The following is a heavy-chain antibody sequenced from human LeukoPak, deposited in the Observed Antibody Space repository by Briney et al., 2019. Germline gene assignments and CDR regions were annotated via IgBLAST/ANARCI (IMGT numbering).Heavy chain of an antibody. J-gene: IGHJ4*02. CDR3: ARGRDYYDSSGYYDSFDY. CDR2: IIPIFGTA. CDR1: GGTSSSYA. D-gene: IGHD3-22*01. Sequence: ASVKVSRKASGGTSSSYAISWVRQAPGQGLEWMGGIIPIFGTANYAQKFQGRVTITADKSTSTAYMELSSLRSEDTAVYYGARGRDYYDSSGYYDSFDYWGQGTLVTVPS. V-gene: IGHV1-69*06.